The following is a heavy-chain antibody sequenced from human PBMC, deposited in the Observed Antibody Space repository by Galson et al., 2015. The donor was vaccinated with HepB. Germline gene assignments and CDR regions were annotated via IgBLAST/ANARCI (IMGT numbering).Heavy chain of an antibody. CDR1: GGSISSGSYY. J-gene: IGHJ6*03. D-gene: IGHD3-10*01. CDR2: IYTSGST. Sequence: TLSLTCTVSGGSISSGSYYWSWIRQPAGKGLEWIGRIYTSGSTNYNPSLKSRVTMSVDTSKNQFSLKLSSVTAADTAVYYCAGAYGSGRSPSSYYYYYMDVWGKGTTVTVSS. V-gene: IGHV4-61*02. CDR3: AGAYGSGRSPSSYYYYYMDV.